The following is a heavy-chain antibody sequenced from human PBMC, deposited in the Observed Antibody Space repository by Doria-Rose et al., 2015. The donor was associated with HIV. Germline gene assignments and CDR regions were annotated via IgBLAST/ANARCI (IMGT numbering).Heavy chain of an antibody. CDR1: GVSLSSPGMG. CDR2: IFSDDER. V-gene: IGHV2-26*01. J-gene: IGHJ4*02. Sequence: QITLKESGPVLVKPTETLTLTCTVSGVSLSSPGMGVSWIRQPPGKALEWLANIFSDDERSSKISLKSRLSISRGSSKSQVVLTMTDMDPVDTATYYCARIKSSRWYHKYYFDFWGQGTLVIVSA. D-gene: IGHD6-13*01. CDR3: ARIKSSRWYHKYYFDF.